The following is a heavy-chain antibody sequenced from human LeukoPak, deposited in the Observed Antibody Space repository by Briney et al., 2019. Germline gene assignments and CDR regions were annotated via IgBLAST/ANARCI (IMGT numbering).Heavy chain of an antibody. CDR1: GYTFTSYY. D-gene: IGHD4-17*01. CDR2: INPSGGST. CDR3: ATTVTTGNYYYYYMDV. J-gene: IGHJ6*03. V-gene: IGHV1-46*01. Sequence: ASVNVSCKASGYTFTSYYMHWVRQAPGQGLEWMGVINPSGGSTSYAQKFQGRVTMTRDTSTSTVYMELSRLRSDDTAVYYCATTVTTGNYYYYYMDVWGKGTTVTVSS.